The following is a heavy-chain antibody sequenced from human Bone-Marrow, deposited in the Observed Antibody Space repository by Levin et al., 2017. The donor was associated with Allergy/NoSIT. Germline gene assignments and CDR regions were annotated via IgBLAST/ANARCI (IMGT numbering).Heavy chain of an antibody. D-gene: IGHD3-10*01. CDR2: TYYRSKWYN. CDR3: ARVTEVRGVRTHYYYGMDV. V-gene: IGHV6-1*01. J-gene: IGHJ6*02. Sequence: SETLSLTCAISGDSVSSNSAAWNWIRQSPSRGLEWLGRTYYRSKWYNDYAVSVKSRITINPDTSKNQFSLQLNSVTPEDTAVYYCARVTEVRGVRTHYYYGMDVWGLGTTVTVSS. CDR1: GDSVSSNSAA.